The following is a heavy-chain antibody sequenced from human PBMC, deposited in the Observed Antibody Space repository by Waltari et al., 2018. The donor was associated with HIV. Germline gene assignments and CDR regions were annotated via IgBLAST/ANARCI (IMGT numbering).Heavy chain of an antibody. V-gene: IGHV4-38-2*01. CDR1: GYSISSGYY. CDR2: LYHSGDT. Sequence: SGYSISSGYYWGWIRQPPGKGLEWIGSLYHSGDTYYNPSLKSRISISLDTSKNHFSLKLSSVTAADTAVYFCARAVLRYFDNWFDPWGQGTLVTVS. J-gene: IGHJ5*02. CDR3: ARAVLRYFDNWFDP. D-gene: IGHD3-9*01.